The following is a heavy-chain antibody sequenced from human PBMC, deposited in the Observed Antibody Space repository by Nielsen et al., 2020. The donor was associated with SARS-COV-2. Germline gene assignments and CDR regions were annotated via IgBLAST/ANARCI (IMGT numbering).Heavy chain of an antibody. J-gene: IGHJ5*02. D-gene: IGHD2-15*01. CDR2: ISYDGSNK. V-gene: IGHV3-33*05. CDR3: TTDNCSGGSCYTIPVTLS. Sequence: WIRQPPGKGLEWVAVISYDGSNKYYADSVKGRFTISRDNSKNTLYLQMNSLKTEDTAVYYCTTDNCSGGSCYTIPVTLSWGQGTLVTVSS.